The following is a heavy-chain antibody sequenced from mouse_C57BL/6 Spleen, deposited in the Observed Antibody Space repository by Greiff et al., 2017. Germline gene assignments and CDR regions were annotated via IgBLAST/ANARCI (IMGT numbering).Heavy chain of an antibody. CDR3: ARREGYDGYYVGFAY. CDR2: INPNNGGT. V-gene: IGHV1-18*01. Sequence: VQLQQSGPELVKPGASVKIPCKASGYTFTDYNMDWVKQSHGKSLEWIGDINPNNGGTIYNQKFKGKATLTVDKSSSTAYMELRSLTSEDTAVYYCARREGYDGYYVGFAYWGQGTLVTVAA. D-gene: IGHD2-3*01. CDR1: GYTFTDYN. J-gene: IGHJ3*01.